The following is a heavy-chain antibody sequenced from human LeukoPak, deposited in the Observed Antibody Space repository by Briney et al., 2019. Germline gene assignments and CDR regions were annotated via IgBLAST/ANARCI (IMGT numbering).Heavy chain of an antibody. V-gene: IGHV4-61*02. CDR2: IYTSGST. CDR1: GGSISSGSYY. Sequence: PSETLSLTCTVSGGSISSGSYYWSWIRQPAGKGLEWIGRIYTSGSTNYNPSLKSRVTISVDTSKNQFSLKLSSVTAADTAVYYCAREREEGGATETAFDYWGQGTLVTVSS. J-gene: IGHJ4*02. D-gene: IGHD1-26*01. CDR3: AREREEGGATETAFDY.